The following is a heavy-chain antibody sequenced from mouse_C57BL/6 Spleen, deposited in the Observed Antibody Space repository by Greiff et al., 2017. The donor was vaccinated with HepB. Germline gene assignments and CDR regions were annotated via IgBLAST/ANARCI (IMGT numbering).Heavy chain of an antibody. V-gene: IGHV1-69*01. CDR1: GYTFTSYW. CDR2: IDPSDSYT. CDR3: ARVITTVVARYFDV. Sequence: QVQLQQPGAELVMPGASVKLSCKASGYTFTSYWMHWVKQRPGQGLEWIGEIDPSDSYTNYNQKFKGKSTLTVDKSSSTAYMQLSSLTSEDSAVYYCARVITTVVARYFDVWGTGTTVTVSS. J-gene: IGHJ1*03. D-gene: IGHD1-1*01.